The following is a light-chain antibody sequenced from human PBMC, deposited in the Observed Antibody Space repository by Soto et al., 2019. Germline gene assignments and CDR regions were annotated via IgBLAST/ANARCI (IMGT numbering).Light chain of an antibody. V-gene: IGLV4-60*02. CDR3: ETWDSNTLV. CDR2: LEGSGSY. J-gene: IGLJ3*02. CDR1: SGHSSYI. Sequence: QSVLTQSSSASASLGSSVKLTCTLSSGHSSYIIAWHQQQPGKAPRYLMKLEGSGSYNKGSGVPDRFSGSSSGADRYLTISNLHFEDEAAYYCETWDSNTLVFGGGTKLTVL.